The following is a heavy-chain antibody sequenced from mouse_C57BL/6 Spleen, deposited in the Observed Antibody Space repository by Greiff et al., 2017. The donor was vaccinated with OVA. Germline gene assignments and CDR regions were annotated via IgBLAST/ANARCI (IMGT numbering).Heavy chain of an antibody. J-gene: IGHJ3*01. CDR1: GFTFSDYY. Sequence: EVQRVESGGGLVQPGGSLKLSCAASGFTFSDYYMYWVRQTPEKRLEWVAYISNGGGSTYYPDTVKGRFTISRDNAKNTLYLQMSRLKSEDTAMYYCARREDGYEGFAYWGQGTLVTVSA. D-gene: IGHD2-2*01. CDR3: ARREDGYEGFAY. V-gene: IGHV5-12*01. CDR2: ISNGGGST.